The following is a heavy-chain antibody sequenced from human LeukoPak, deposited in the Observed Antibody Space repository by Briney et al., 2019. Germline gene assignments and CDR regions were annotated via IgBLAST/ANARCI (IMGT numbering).Heavy chain of an antibody. D-gene: IGHD6-13*01. CDR1: GFTFSSNW. Sequence: GGSLRLSCATSGFTFSSNWMSWVRHVPGRGLDWVANIKPDGSAEYYAASVKGRFTVSRDNAKNSLYLQMNSLRVEDTAVYYCARANNSSWHNWGQGTLVAVSS. J-gene: IGHJ4*02. CDR3: ARANNSSWHN. CDR2: IKPDGSAE. V-gene: IGHV3-7*01.